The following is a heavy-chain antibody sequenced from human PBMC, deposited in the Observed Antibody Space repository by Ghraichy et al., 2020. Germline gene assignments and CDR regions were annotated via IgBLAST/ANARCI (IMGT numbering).Heavy chain of an antibody. CDR3: ASAPSGTLDALGSAFDI. V-gene: IGHV4-59*01. CDR2: IYYSGST. J-gene: IGHJ3*02. CDR1: GGSISSYY. Sequence: SETLSLTCTVSGGSISSYYWSWIRQPPGKGLEWIGYIYYSGSTNYNPSLKSRVTISVDTSKNQFSLKLSSVTAADTAVYYCASAPSGTLDALGSAFDIWGQGTMVTVSS. D-gene: IGHD2-2*01.